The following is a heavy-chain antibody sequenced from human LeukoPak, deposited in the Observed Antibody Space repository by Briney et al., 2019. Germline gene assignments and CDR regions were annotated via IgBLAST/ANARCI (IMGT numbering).Heavy chain of an antibody. J-gene: IGHJ5*02. V-gene: IGHV4-31*03. CDR1: GGSISSGGYY. CDR2: IYYSGST. CDR3: ARALSRYQLPLP. Sequence: SQTLSLTCTVSGGSISSGGYYWSWIRQHPGKGLEWIGYIYYSGSTYYNPSLKSRVTISVDTSKNQFSLKLSSVTAAGTAVYYCARALSRYQLPLPWGQGTLVTVSS. D-gene: IGHD2-2*01.